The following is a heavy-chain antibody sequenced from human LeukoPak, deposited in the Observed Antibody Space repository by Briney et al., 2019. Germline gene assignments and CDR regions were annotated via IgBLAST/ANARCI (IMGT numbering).Heavy chain of an antibody. CDR2: LYSGGLT. V-gene: IGHV3-53*01. J-gene: IGHJ3*02. CDR3: ARARYDFWDDSFDI. D-gene: IGHD3/OR15-3a*01. Sequence: GGSLRLSCAASGFTFSSYWMTWVRQAPGKGLEWVSVLYSGGLTYYADSVKGRFTISRDNSKNTLYLQMNSLRAEDTAVYYCARARYDFWDDSFDIWGQGTMVTVSS. CDR1: GFTFSSYW.